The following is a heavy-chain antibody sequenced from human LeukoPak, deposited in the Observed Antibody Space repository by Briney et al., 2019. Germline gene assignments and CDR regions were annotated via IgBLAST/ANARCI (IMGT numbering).Heavy chain of an antibody. D-gene: IGHD1-7*01. Sequence: GASVKVSCTASGGTFSSYAISWVRQAPGQGLEWMGGIIPIFGTANYAQKFQGRVTITAGESTSTAYMELSSLRSEDTAVYYCARDSQLGMITGTTVRTYYYYGMDVWGQGTTVTVSS. V-gene: IGHV1-69*01. CDR1: GGTFSSYA. J-gene: IGHJ6*02. CDR2: IIPIFGTA. CDR3: ARDSQLGMITGTTVRTYYYYGMDV.